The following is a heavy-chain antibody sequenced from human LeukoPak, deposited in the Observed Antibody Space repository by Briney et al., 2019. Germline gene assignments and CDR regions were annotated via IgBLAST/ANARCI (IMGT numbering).Heavy chain of an antibody. CDR2: IFYSGAT. CDR1: GGSISSGTYF. Sequence: PSETLSHTCTVSGGSISSGTYFWGWIRQPPGECLEWVGSIFYSGATYYNPSLKSRVTISVDTSKKQFSLKLNSVTAADTAVYYCARHGHKNEYNSPGVDYWGQGTLVTVSS. D-gene: IGHD1-14*01. V-gene: IGHV4-39*01. J-gene: IGHJ4*02. CDR3: ARHGHKNEYNSPGVDY.